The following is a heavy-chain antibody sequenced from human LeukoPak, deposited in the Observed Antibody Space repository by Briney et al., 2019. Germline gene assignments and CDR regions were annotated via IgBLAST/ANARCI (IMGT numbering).Heavy chain of an antibody. Sequence: GESLKISCKGSGYSFTNYWIGWVRQMPGKGLEWMGIIYPGDSDARYGPSFQGQVTISADKSISTAYLQWSSLKASDTAIYYCARRVYSNYWYFDLWGRGTLVPVSS. CDR1: GYSFTNYW. J-gene: IGHJ2*01. D-gene: IGHD4-11*01. V-gene: IGHV5-51*01. CDR2: IYPGDSDA. CDR3: ARRVYSNYWYFDL.